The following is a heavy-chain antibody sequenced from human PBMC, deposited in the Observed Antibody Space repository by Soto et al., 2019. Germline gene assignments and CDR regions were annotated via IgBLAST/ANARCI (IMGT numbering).Heavy chain of an antibody. J-gene: IGHJ4*02. V-gene: IGHV3-30-3*01. D-gene: IGHD6-19*01. CDR2: ISYDGSNK. CDR1: GFTFSSYA. Sequence: QLQLVESGGGVVQPGSSLRLSCAASGFTFSSYAMHWVRQAPGKGLEWVAVISYDGSNKYYADSVKGRFTISRDNSKNTLYQQMKRLIAEETTVYYCARDIGSGWTDFWGQGTLVTVSS. CDR3: ARDIGSGWTDF.